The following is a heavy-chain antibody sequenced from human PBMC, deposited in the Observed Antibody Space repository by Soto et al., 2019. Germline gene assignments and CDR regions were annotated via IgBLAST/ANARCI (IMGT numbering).Heavy chain of an antibody. CDR2: ISAYNGNT. V-gene: IGHV1-18*01. J-gene: IGHJ4*02. Sequence: ASVKVSCKASGYTFTSYGISWVRQAPGQGLEWMGWISAYNGNTNYAQKLQGRVTMTTDTSTSTAYMELRSLRSDDTAVDYCARVPLIDLAVAGAPDYWGQGTLVTVS. CDR1: GYTFTSYG. CDR3: ARVPLIDLAVAGAPDY. D-gene: IGHD6-19*01.